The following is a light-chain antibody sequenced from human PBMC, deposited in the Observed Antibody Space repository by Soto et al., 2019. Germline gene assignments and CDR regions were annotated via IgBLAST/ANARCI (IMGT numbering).Light chain of an antibody. J-gene: IGKJ2*01. Sequence: IVMTQSPAFVSASLGERVTLSCRASRTIDTYLAWFQHRLGQPPRLLIFGASVRAPGVPARFSGSGSGTEFTLTISSLQSEDFAVYYCQHYNNWPFTFGQGTKVDIK. V-gene: IGKV3-15*01. CDR2: GAS. CDR3: QHYNNWPFT. CDR1: RTIDTY.